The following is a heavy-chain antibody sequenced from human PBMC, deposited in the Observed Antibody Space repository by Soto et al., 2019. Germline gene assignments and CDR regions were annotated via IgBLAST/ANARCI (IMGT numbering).Heavy chain of an antibody. D-gene: IGHD3-3*01. J-gene: IGHJ3*02. CDR3: AKLYYDFWSGYYARYDAFDI. CDR1: GFTFDDYA. V-gene: IGHV3-9*01. CDR2: ISWNSGSI. Sequence: EVQLVESGGGLVQPGRSLRLSCAASGFTFDDYAMHWVRQAPGKGLEWVSGISWNSGSIGYADSVKGRFTISRDNAKNSLYLQMNSLRAEDTALYYCAKLYYDFWSGYYARYDAFDIWGQGTMVTVSS.